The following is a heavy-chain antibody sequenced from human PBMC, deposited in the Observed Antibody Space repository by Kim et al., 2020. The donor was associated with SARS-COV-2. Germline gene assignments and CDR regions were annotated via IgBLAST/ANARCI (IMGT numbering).Heavy chain of an antibody. CDR2: LSRSGAAT. CDR1: GFKFNTHA. V-gene: IGHV3-23*01. J-gene: IGHJ4*02. CDR3: ARSPEDILGFFDF. Sequence: GGSLRLSCTASGFKFNTHAMAWVRQSPTRGLQWVSSLSRSGAATYYADSVQGRLNISRDNSRNTVSLQMSRLTAADSAIYYCARSPEDILGFFDFWGLGVLVTVSS. D-gene: IGHD3-3*02.